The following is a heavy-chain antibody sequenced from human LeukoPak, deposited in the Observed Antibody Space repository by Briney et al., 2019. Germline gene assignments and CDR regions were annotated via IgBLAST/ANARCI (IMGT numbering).Heavy chain of an antibody. J-gene: IGHJ4*02. D-gene: IGHD1-26*01. CDR2: ISSSSSYI. V-gene: IGHV3-21*01. Sequence: GGSLRLSCAASGFTFSSYSMNWVRQAPGKGLEWVSSISSSSSYIYYADSVKGRFTISRDNAKNSLYLQMNSLRAEDTAVYYCARDVPDYANSGSYFDYWGQGTLVTVSS. CDR1: GFTFSSYS. CDR3: ARDVPDYANSGSYFDY.